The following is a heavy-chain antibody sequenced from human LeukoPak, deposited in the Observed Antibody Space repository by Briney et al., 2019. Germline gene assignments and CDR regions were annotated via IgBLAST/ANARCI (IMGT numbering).Heavy chain of an antibody. CDR3: ARHIGGRYYYYYMDV. J-gene: IGHJ6*03. CDR1: GDSISFYY. D-gene: IGHD3-16*02. Sequence: SETLSLTCTVSGDSISFYYWSWIRQPPGQGLEWIGYIFYNGSTNYNPSLKRRLTISVDTSKNQFSLKLSSVTAADTAVYYCARHIGGRYYYYYMDVWGKGTTVTISS. V-gene: IGHV4-59*08. CDR2: IFYNGST.